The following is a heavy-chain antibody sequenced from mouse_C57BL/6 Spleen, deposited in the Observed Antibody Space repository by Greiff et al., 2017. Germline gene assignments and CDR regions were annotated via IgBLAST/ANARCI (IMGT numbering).Heavy chain of an antibody. CDR2: IDPSDSYT. J-gene: IGHJ3*01. CDR1: GYTFTSYW. V-gene: IGHV1-59*01. D-gene: IGHD1-1*01. Sequence: QVQLQQPGAELVRPGTSVKLSCKASGYTFTSYWMHWVKQRPGQGLEWIGVIDPSDSYTNYNQKFKGKATLTVDTSSSTAYMQLSSLTSEDSAVYYCARSHYYGSRTGFAYWGQGTLVTVSA. CDR3: ARSHYYGSRTGFAY.